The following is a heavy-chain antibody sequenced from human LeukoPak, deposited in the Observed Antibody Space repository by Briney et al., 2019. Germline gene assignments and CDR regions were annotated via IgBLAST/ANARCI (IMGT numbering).Heavy chain of an antibody. CDR3: ARSPYTYGSLFYLDH. CDR1: GGTFSSYA. V-gene: IGHV1-69*04. D-gene: IGHD5-18*01. Sequence: SVKVSCKASGGTFSSYAISWVRQAPGQGLEWMGRIIPILGIANYAQKFQGRVTITADKSTSTAYMELSSLRSEDTAVYYCARSPYTYGSLFYLDHWGQGTLVTVSS. CDR2: IIPILGIA. J-gene: IGHJ4*02.